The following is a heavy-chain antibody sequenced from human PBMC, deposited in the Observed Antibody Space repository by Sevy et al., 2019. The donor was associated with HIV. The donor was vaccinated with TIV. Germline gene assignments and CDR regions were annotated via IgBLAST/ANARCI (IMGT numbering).Heavy chain of an antibody. Sequence: ASVKVSCKASGYTFTGYYMHWVRQAPGQGLEWMGWINPNSGGTNYAQKFQGRVTMTRDTSISTAYMGLSRLRSDDTAVYYCARLDILRYFDWLLGDYYGMDVWGQGTTVTVSS. D-gene: IGHD3-9*01. CDR1: GYTFTGYY. V-gene: IGHV1-2*02. J-gene: IGHJ6*02. CDR3: ARLDILRYFDWLLGDYYGMDV. CDR2: INPNSGGT.